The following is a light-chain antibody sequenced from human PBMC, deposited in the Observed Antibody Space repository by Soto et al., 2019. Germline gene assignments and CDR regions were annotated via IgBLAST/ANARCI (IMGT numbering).Light chain of an antibody. Sequence: QSVLTQPASVSGAPGQSITISCTGNSSDIGNYNLVSWYQQHPGKAPKLMIYEVSKRPSGVSDRFSGSKSGNTASLTISGLQPEDEADYYCYSYAGSTVLYVFGTGTKVTVL. CDR1: SSDIGNYNL. CDR2: EVS. V-gene: IGLV2-23*02. CDR3: YSYAGSTVLYV. J-gene: IGLJ1*01.